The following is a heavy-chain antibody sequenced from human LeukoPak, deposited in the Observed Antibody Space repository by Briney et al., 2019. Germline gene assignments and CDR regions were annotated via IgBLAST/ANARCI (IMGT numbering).Heavy chain of an antibody. CDR2: IYYSGST. Sequence: SETLSLTRTVSGGSISSYYWSWIRQPPGKGLEWIGYIYYSGSTNYNPSLKSRVTISVDTSKNQFSLKLSSVTAADTAVYYCAREGGSGYYYDAFDIWGQGTMVTVSS. CDR1: GGSISSYY. CDR3: AREGGSGYYYDAFDI. J-gene: IGHJ3*02. V-gene: IGHV4-59*01. D-gene: IGHD3-22*01.